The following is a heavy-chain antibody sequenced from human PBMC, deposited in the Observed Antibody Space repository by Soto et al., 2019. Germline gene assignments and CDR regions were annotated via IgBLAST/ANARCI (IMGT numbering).Heavy chain of an antibody. CDR2: ISIISTYI. CDR1: GFRFRTYT. J-gene: IGHJ3*02. Sequence: EVELVESGGGLVKPGGSLRLSCLASGFRFRTYTLPWVPQAQGKGLGWVPSISIISTYIYYGDSVKGRFTISRDNAKNSLYLQMNSLRVEDTAVYYCARRGSEVTTGGGALDMWGQGTMVTVSS. V-gene: IGHV3-21*01. CDR3: ARRGSEVTTGGGALDM. D-gene: IGHD4-17*01.